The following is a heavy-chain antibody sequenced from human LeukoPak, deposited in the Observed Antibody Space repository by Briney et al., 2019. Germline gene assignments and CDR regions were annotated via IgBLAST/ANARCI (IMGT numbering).Heavy chain of an antibody. V-gene: IGHV3-20*01. CDR2: INWNGGTT. D-gene: IGHD1-26*01. Sequence: PGGSLRLSCAASGFTFDAYGMTWVRQAPGKGLEWVSGINWNGGTTGYADSVKGRFTISRDNAKNSLYLQMSSLRAADTALYHCARTRYSGSYGGADYWGQGTLVTVSS. J-gene: IGHJ4*02. CDR1: GFTFDAYG. CDR3: ARTRYSGSYGGADY.